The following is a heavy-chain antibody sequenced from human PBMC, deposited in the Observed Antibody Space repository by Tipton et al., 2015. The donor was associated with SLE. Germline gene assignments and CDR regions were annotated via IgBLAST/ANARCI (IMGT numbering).Heavy chain of an antibody. V-gene: IGHV4-59*11. CDR3: VRIHKGFTMVQRSTDYYYHGLDV. Sequence: TLSLTCTVSGDSISRHFWSWVRQPLGKGLEWIGYIYYSGSTNYNPSLQSRVTISVDTSKNQFSLKLSSVTAADTAVYYCVRIHKGFTMVQRSTDYYYHGLDVWGQGTTVTVSS. J-gene: IGHJ6*02. D-gene: IGHD3-10*01. CDR1: GDSISRHF. CDR2: IYYSGST.